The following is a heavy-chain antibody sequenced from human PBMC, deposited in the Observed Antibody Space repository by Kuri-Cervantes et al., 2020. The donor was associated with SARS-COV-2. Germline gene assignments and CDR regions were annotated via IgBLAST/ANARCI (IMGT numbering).Heavy chain of an antibody. CDR2: ISDSGGST. CDR3: AKVGDGYNCDY. Sequence: GESLKITCAASGFTFSSYAMSWVRQAPGKGLEWVSAISDSGGSTYYADSVKGRFTISRDNSKNTLYLQMNSLRAEDTAVYYCAKVGDGYNCDYWGQGTLVTVSS. D-gene: IGHD5-24*01. CDR1: GFTFSSYA. V-gene: IGHV3-23*01. J-gene: IGHJ4*02.